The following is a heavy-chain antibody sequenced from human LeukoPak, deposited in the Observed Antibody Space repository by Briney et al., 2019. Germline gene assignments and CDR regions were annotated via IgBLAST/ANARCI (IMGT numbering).Heavy chain of an antibody. CDR1: GDSIRSGGYY. V-gene: IGHV4-30-2*01. Sequence: SPSETLSLTCTVSGDSIRSGGYYWGWIRQPPGKGLEWIGCIYHSGSTYYNPSLKSRVTISVDRSKNQFSLNLISVTAADTAVYYCARGPDSSRWYYYYMDIWGKGTTVTVSS. D-gene: IGHD6-13*01. J-gene: IGHJ6*03. CDR3: ARGPDSSRWYYYYMDI. CDR2: IYHSGST.